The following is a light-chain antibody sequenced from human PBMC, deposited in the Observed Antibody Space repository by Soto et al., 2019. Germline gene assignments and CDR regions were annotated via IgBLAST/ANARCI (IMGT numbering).Light chain of an antibody. CDR2: NTN. CDR3: VLFMGSGTWV. Sequence: QAVVTQEPSFSVSPGGTVTLTCGLSSGSVSTSYYPGWYQQTPGQAPRTLIYNTNTRSSGVPDRFSGSILGTKAALTITGAQVDDESDYYCVLFMGSGTWVFGGGTKLTVL. V-gene: IGLV8-61*01. J-gene: IGLJ2*01. CDR1: SGSVSTSYY.